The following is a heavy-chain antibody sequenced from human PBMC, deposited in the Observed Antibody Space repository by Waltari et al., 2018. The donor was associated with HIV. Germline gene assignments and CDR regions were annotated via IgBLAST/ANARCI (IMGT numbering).Heavy chain of an antibody. Sequence: QVQLVESGGGLVKPGGSLRLSCAAVGFTFSDYYMRWVRQAPGKGLEWVSYINTGGSTEYYADSVKGRFTISRDNAKNSLYLQMDNLRGEDTAVYYCARPRYTGYDYPTYFDYWGQGNTVTVSS. D-gene: IGHD5-12*01. V-gene: IGHV3-11*01. J-gene: IGHJ4*02. CDR3: ARPRYTGYDYPTYFDY. CDR1: GFTFSDYY. CDR2: INTGGSTE.